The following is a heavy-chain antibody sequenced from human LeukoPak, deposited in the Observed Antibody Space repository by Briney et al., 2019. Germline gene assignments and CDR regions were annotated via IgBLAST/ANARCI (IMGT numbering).Heavy chain of an antibody. V-gene: IGHV3-21*01. CDR2: ISSSSSYI. J-gene: IGHJ4*02. Sequence: GGSLRLSCAASGFTFSSYGMHWVRQAPGKGLEWVSSISSSSSYIYYADSVKGRFTISRDDAKNSLYLQMNSLRAEDTAVYYCARDGYGGNYFDYWGQGTLVTVSS. CDR3: ARDGYGGNYFDY. CDR1: GFTFSSYG. D-gene: IGHD4-17*01.